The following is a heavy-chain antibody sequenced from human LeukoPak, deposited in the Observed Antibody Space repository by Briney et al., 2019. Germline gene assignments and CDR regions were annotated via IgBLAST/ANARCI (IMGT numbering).Heavy chain of an antibody. CDR2: ISSNGGST. Sequence: GSLRPSCSASGFTFSSYSMHWVRHAPGKGLEYVSAISSNGGSTYYADPVKGRFTISRDNSKNTLYLQMSSLRAEDTAVYYCVKDSEDGITMIVVVMAGGLVDWGQGTLVTVSS. CDR3: VKDSEDGITMIVVVMAGGLVD. D-gene: IGHD3-22*01. V-gene: IGHV3-64D*06. J-gene: IGHJ4*02. CDR1: GFTFSSYS.